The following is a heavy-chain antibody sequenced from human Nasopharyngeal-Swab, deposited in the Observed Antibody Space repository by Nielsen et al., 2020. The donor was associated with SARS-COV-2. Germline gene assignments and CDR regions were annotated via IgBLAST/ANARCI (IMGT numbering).Heavy chain of an antibody. CDR2: ISYDGSIK. CDR3: AKGAYYGSGRDYYYYGMDV. V-gene: IGHV3-30*18. J-gene: IGHJ6*02. CDR1: GFTFSSYG. D-gene: IGHD3-10*01. Sequence: GGSLRLSCAASGFTFSSYGMHWVRQAPGKGLEWVAVISYDGSIKYYADSVKGRFTISRDNSKNTLYLQMNSLRAEDTAVYYCAKGAYYGSGRDYYYYGMDVWGQGTTVTVSS.